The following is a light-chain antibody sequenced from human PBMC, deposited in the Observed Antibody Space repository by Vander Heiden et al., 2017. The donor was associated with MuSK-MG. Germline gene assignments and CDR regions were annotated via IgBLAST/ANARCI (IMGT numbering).Light chain of an antibody. J-gene: IGKJ2*01. Sequence: DIVMTQSPDSLAVSLGERATINCKSSQSVLYNSNNKNYLAWYQQKPGQPPKLLMYWASTRESGVPDRFSGSGTGTDFTLTISSLQAEDVAVYYCQQDDYSFYTFGQGTKMEIK. CDR3: QQDDYSFYT. CDR1: QSVLYNSNNKNY. CDR2: WAS. V-gene: IGKV4-1*01.